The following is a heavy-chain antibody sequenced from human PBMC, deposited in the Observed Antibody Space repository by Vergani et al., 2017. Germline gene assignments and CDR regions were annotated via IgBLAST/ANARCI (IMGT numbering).Heavy chain of an antibody. Sequence: QVQLVESGGGVVQPGGSLRLSCAASGFTFSSYGMHWVRQAPGKGLEWVAFIRYDGSNKYYADSVKGRFTISRDNSKNTLYLQMNSRRAEDTAVYYCAKGGRGCIWCPVFGMDVWGQGTTVTVSS. D-gene: IGHD4/OR15-4a*01. CDR1: GFTFSSYG. V-gene: IGHV3-30*02. J-gene: IGHJ6*02. CDR3: AKGGRGCIWCPVFGMDV. CDR2: IRYDGSNK.